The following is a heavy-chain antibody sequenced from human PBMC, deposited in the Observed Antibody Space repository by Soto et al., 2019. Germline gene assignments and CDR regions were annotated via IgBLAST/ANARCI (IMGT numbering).Heavy chain of an antibody. CDR1: GFTFGEYA. D-gene: IGHD3-10*01. Sequence: AGGSLRLSCAASGFTFGEYAMHWVRRPPGKGLEWVASITWNSDMIGYADSVKGRFTISRDNGENSLYLQMSSLRREDTALYYWEKAGYPYGSSPWAGGARGTRSTVS. CDR3: EKAGYPYGSSPWAG. CDR2: ITWNSDMI. J-gene: IGHJ6*02. V-gene: IGHV3-9*01.